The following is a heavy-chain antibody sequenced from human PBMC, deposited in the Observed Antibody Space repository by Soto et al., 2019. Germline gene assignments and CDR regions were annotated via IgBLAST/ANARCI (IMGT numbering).Heavy chain of an antibody. CDR2: FDPEDGET. CDR3: ATVTSLGYSSIWRWFDP. D-gene: IGHD6-13*01. J-gene: IGHJ5*02. V-gene: IGHV1-24*01. Sequence: ASVKVSCKVSGDTLTELSMHWVRQAPGKGLEWMGGFDPEDGETIYAQKFQGRVTMTEDTSTETAYMELSSLRSEETAVYYCATVTSLGYSSIWRWFDPWGQGTLVTVSS. CDR1: GDTLTELS.